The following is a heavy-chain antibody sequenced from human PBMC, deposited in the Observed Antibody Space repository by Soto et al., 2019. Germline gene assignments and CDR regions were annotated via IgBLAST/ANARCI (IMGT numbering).Heavy chain of an antibody. CDR3: AGGGYNTIFGVVIKPSFFFYGYDV. CDR2: MNPNSGNT. J-gene: IGHJ6*02. Sequence: ASVKVSCKASGYTFTSYDINWVRQATGQGLEWMGWMNPNSGNTGYAQKFQGRVTMTRNTSISTAYMELSSLRSEDTAVYYCAGGGYNTIFGVVIKPSFFFYGYDVWGDVTTVTVS. CDR1: GYTFTSYD. V-gene: IGHV1-8*01. D-gene: IGHD3-3*01.